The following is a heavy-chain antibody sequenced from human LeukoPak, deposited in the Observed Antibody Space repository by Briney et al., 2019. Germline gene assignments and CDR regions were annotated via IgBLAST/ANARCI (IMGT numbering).Heavy chain of an antibody. Sequence: ASVKVSCKASGYTFTGSYTHWVRQAPGQGLEWMGWINPNTGGTNFAQKFQGRVTMTTDTSISTAYMELSRLTSDDTAVYYCARVPGGTTDLDYWGQGTLVTVSS. V-gene: IGHV1-2*02. J-gene: IGHJ4*02. CDR2: INPNTGGT. CDR3: ARVPGGTTDLDY. CDR1: GYTFTGSY. D-gene: IGHD1/OR15-1a*01.